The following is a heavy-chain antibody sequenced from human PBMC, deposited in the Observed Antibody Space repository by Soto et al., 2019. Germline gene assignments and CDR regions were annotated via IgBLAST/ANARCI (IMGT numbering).Heavy chain of an antibody. J-gene: IGHJ4*02. V-gene: IGHV4-34*01. CDR2: INHSGST. CDR1: GGSFSGYY. Sequence: TSETLSLTCAVYGGSFSGYYWSWIRQPPGKGLEWIGEINHSGSTNYNPSLKSRVTISVDTSKNQFSLKLSSVAAADTAVYYCAREIYGDYFDYWGQGTLVTVSS. D-gene: IGHD4-17*01. CDR3: AREIYGDYFDY.